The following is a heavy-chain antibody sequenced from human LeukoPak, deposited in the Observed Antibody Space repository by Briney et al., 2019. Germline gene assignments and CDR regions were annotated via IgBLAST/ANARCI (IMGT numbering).Heavy chain of an antibody. CDR3: TREGDYYNSNPFDI. Sequence: SETLSLTCTVSGGSISSYYWSWIRQPPGKGLEWIGYIYYSGSTNYNPSLKSRVTISVDTSKNQFSLKLSSVTAADTAMYYCTREGDYYNSNPFDIWGQGTMVTVSS. CDR1: GGSISSYY. J-gene: IGHJ3*02. CDR2: IYYSGST. V-gene: IGHV4-59*01. D-gene: IGHD3-22*01.